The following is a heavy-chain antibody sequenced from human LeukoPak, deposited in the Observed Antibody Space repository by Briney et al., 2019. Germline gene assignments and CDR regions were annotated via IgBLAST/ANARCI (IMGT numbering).Heavy chain of an antibody. CDR3: ARDQNYYGSGSCYRDYGMDV. V-gene: IGHV3-21*01. D-gene: IGHD3-10*01. CDR1: GFTFSSYS. Sequence: GGSLRLSCAASGFTFSSYSMNWVRQAPGKGLEWVSSISSSSSYIYYADSEKGRFTISRDNAKNSLYLQMNSLRAEDTAVYYCARDQNYYGSGSCYRDYGMDVWGQGTTVTVSS. J-gene: IGHJ6*02. CDR2: ISSSSSYI.